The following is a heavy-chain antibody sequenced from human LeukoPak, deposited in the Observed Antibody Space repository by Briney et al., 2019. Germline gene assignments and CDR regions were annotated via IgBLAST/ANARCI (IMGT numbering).Heavy chain of an antibody. CDR1: GYTLTELS. CDR3: ARGGLVRGSLNSLTAFDI. D-gene: IGHD3-10*01. Sequence: ASVKVSCKVSGYTLTELSMHWVRQAPGKGLEWMGGFDPEDGETIYAQKFQGRVTMTEDTSTDTAYMELSSLRSEDTAVYYCARGGLVRGSLNSLTAFDIWGQGTMVTVSS. V-gene: IGHV1-24*01. J-gene: IGHJ3*02. CDR2: FDPEDGET.